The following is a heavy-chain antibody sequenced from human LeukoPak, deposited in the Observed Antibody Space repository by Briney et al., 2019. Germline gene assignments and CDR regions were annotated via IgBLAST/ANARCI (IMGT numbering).Heavy chain of an antibody. Sequence: SVKVSCRASGGTFSSYAISWVRQAPGQGLEWMGGIIPIFGTANYAQKFQGRVTITTDESTSTAYMGLSSLRSEDTAVYYCARDGYTRGSWFDPWGQGTLVTVSS. J-gene: IGHJ5*02. V-gene: IGHV1-69*05. CDR1: GGTFSSYA. D-gene: IGHD5-24*01. CDR2: IIPIFGTA. CDR3: ARDGYTRGSWFDP.